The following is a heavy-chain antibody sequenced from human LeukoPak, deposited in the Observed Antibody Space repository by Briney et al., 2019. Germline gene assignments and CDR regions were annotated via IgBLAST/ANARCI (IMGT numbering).Heavy chain of an antibody. D-gene: IGHD5-18*01. CDR3: AKGRGYNAFDI. CDR2: INHSGST. J-gene: IGHJ3*02. CDR1: GGSFSGYY. Sequence: SETLSLTCAVYGGSFSGYYWSWIRQPPGKGLEWIGEINHSGSTNYNPSLKSRVTISVDTSKNQFSLKLSSVTAADTAVYYCAKGRGYNAFDIWGQGTMVTVSS. V-gene: IGHV4-34*01.